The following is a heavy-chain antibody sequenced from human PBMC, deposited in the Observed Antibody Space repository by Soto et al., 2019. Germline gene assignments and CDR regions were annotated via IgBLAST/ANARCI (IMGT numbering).Heavy chain of an antibody. D-gene: IGHD2-21*02. Sequence: QVQLQESGPGLVKPSGTLSLTCAVSGGSISSNNWWSWVRQPPGKGLEWIGEVSHSGSTNYNPSLKGRISVSVDNSKNHFSLDLSSVTAADTAVYYCANRPTRGDLNGLIDNWGQGILVTVSS. V-gene: IGHV4-4*02. CDR2: VSHSGST. CDR1: GGSISSNNW. J-gene: IGHJ4*02. CDR3: ANRPTRGDLNGLIDN.